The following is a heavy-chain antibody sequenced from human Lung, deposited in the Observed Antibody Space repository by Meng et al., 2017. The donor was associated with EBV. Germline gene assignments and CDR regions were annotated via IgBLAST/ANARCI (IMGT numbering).Heavy chain of an antibody. CDR2: MSGSSGST. CDR3: AKGGVYGDYVGY. J-gene: IGHJ4*02. D-gene: IGHD4-17*01. V-gene: IGHV3-23*01. Sequence: FDAGGGLLQPGGCLRLPCAGSGFTFSMYAMNWVRQAPGKGLEWVSGMSGSSGSTYYADSVKGRFSISRDNSKNTLYLQMNSLRAEDTAVYYCAKGGVYGDYVGYWGQGTLVTVSS. CDR1: GFTFSMYA.